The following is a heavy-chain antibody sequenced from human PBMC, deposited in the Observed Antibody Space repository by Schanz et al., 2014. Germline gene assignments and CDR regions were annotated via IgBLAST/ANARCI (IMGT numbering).Heavy chain of an antibody. CDR1: GFTFSTST. D-gene: IGHD3-10*01. CDR3: ARIGGSVFDY. J-gene: IGHJ4*02. CDR2: VSRSTPDI. V-gene: IGHV3-48*04. Sequence: EVQLVESGGGLVEPGGSLRLSCAASGFTFSTSTMHWVRQAPGKGLEWVSYVSRSTPDIYYADSVKGRFTISRDNSKNSLYLQMNSLRAEDTAVYYCARIGGSVFDYWAQGTLVTVSS.